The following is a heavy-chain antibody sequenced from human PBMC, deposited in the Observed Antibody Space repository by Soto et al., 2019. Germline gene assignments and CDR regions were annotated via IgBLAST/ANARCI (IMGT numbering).Heavy chain of an antibody. V-gene: IGHV3-30*18. D-gene: IGHD3-3*01. CDR2: ISYDGSNK. CDR3: AKATRHGSYDFWSGSPPRYYYYYYGMDV. J-gene: IGHJ6*02. CDR1: GFTFSSYG. Sequence: PGGSLRLSCAASGFTFSSYGMHWVRQAPGKGLEWVAVISYDGSNKYYADSVKGRFTISRDNSKNTLYLQMNSLRAEDTAVYYCAKATRHGSYDFWSGSPPRYYYYYYGMDVWGQGTTVTVSS.